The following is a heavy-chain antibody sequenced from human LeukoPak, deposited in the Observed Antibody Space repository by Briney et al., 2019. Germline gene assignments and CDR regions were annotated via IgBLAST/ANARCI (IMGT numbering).Heavy chain of an antibody. Sequence: ASVKVSCKASGGTFSSYAISWVRQAPGQGLEWMGGIIPIFGTANYAQKFQGRVTITADKSTSTAYMELSSLRSEDTAVYYCAGPHSGSYSGPFDYWGQGTLVTVSS. CDR1: GGTFSSYA. V-gene: IGHV1-69*06. J-gene: IGHJ4*02. CDR3: AGPHSGSYSGPFDY. CDR2: IIPIFGTA. D-gene: IGHD1-26*01.